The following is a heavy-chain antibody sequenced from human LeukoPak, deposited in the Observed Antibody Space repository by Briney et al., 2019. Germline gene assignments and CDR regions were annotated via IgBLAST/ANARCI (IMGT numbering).Heavy chain of an antibody. D-gene: IGHD4-23*01. CDR2: ISSPSSTI. J-gene: IGHJ4*02. CDR1: GFTFSSYS. CDR3: ARVHTVVTPFDS. V-gene: IGHV3-48*01. Sequence: GGSLRLSCAASGFTFSSYSMNWVRQAPGKGLEWVSYISSPSSTIYYADSVKGRFTISRDNAKSSLYLQMNSLRAEDTAVYYCARVHTVVTPFDSWGQGTLVTVSS.